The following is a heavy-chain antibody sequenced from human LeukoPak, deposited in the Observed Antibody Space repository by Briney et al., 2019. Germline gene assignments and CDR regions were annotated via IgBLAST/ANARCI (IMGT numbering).Heavy chain of an antibody. CDR3: AKDRAQGSGWYLIFDY. CDR2: ISGNSITT. Sequence: GGSLRLSCAASGFTYSISAMSWVRQAPGKGLEWVATISGNSITTYYADSLRGRFTISRDASKNTLYLQMDSLRVEDTAVYFCAKDRAQGSGWYLIFDYWSQGTLVTVSS. V-gene: IGHV3-23*01. CDR1: GFTYSISA. J-gene: IGHJ4*02. D-gene: IGHD6-19*01.